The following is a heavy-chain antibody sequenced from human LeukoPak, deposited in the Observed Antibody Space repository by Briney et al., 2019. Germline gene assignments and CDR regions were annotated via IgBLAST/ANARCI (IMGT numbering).Heavy chain of an antibody. J-gene: IGHJ4*02. D-gene: IGHD4-17*01. CDR2: IYYSGST. CDR3: ARGDYGDFGIYIDY. V-gene: IGHV4-30-4*01. Sequence: SETLSLTCIVSGGSISSGDYYWSWIRQPPGKGLEWIGYIYYSGSTYYNPSLKSRVTISVDTSKNQFSLKLSSVTAADTAVYYCARGDYGDFGIYIDYWGQGTLVTVSS. CDR1: GGSISSGDYY.